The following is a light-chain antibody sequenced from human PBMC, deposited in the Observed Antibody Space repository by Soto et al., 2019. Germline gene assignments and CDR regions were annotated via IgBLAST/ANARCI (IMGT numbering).Light chain of an antibody. CDR3: SAYSRGSTLLL. CDR2: GVS. V-gene: IGLV2-14*03. Sequence: QSALTQPASVSGSPGQLITISCTGSSGDVGAYDHVSWYQQHPGKAPKLMMYGVSTRPSGVSTRFSGSKSGSTASLTISGLQAEDEADYYCSAYSRGSTLLLFGGGTQLTVL. CDR1: SGDVGAYDH. J-gene: IGLJ7*01.